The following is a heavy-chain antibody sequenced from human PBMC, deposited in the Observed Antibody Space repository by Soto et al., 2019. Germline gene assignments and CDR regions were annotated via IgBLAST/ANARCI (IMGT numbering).Heavy chain of an antibody. J-gene: IGHJ4*02. V-gene: IGHV3-30*04. Sequence: GESLKISCAASGFTFSSYAMHWVRQAPGKGLEWVAVISYDGSNKYYADSVKGRFTISRDNSKNTLYLQMNSLRAEDTAVYYCATVNLVAAAGTDYWGQGTLVTVSS. CDR2: ISYDGSNK. CDR1: GFTFSSYA. CDR3: ATVNLVAAAGTDY. D-gene: IGHD6-13*01.